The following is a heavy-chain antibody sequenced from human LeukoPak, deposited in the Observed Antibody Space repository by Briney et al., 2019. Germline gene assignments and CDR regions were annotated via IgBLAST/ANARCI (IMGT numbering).Heavy chain of an antibody. CDR2: IYSGGST. CDR3: ARDLKGVVGATNVGDAFDI. J-gene: IGHJ3*02. D-gene: IGHD1-26*01. V-gene: IGHV3-66*01. Sequence: SGGSLRLSCAASGFTFSSYNMNWVRQAPGGGLEWVSVIYSGGSTFYADSVKGRFTISRDNPKNTLSLQMNSLRAEDTAVYYCARDLKGVVGATNVGDAFDIWGQGTMVTVSS. CDR1: GFTFSSYN.